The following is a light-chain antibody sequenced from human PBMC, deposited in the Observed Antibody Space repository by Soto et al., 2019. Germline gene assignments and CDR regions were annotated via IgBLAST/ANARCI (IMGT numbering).Light chain of an antibody. CDR1: QRISTY. J-gene: IGKJ3*01. Sequence: DIQMTQSPSSLSASVGDRVTITCRARQRISTYLNWYQQKPGKAPKHLIYGASSLQSGVPSRFSGGGSGTDFTLTISSLLPEDFATYYCQQSYSTPSTFGPGTKVDIK. V-gene: IGKV1-39*01. CDR3: QQSYSTPST. CDR2: GAS.